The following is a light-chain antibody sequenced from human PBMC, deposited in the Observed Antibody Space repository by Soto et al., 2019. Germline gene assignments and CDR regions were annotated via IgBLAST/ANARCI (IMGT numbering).Light chain of an antibody. V-gene: IGKV3-20*01. CDR2: GAS. J-gene: IGKJ1*01. Sequence: EILLTQSPGTLSLSPGERATLSCRASQSVSSSYLAWYQQKPGQAPRLLIYGASSRATGLPDRFSGSGSGTDVHLTISRLEPEDFAVYYCEQYGSSQSFGQGTKVEI. CDR1: QSVSSSY. CDR3: EQYGSSQS.